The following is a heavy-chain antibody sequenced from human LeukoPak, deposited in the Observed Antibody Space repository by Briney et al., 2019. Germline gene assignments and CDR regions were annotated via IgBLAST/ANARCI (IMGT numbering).Heavy chain of an antibody. Sequence: ASVKVSCKASGYTFTSYDISWVRQAPGQGLEWMGWISAYNGNTNYAQKLQGRVTMTTDTSTSTAYMELRSLRSDDTAVYYCAREDFWSGSWSYYYYYGMDVWGQGTTVTVSS. CDR1: GYTFTSYD. CDR3: AREDFWSGSWSYYYYYGMDV. V-gene: IGHV1-18*01. D-gene: IGHD3-3*01. CDR2: ISAYNGNT. J-gene: IGHJ6*02.